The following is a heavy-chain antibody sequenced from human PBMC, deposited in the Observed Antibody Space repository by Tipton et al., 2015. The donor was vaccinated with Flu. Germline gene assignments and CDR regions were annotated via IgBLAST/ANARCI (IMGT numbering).Heavy chain of an antibody. CDR3: ARQADY. Sequence: LVKPTQTLTLTCTFSGFSLTTSEVDVGWIRQPPGKALEWLALIYWDDDKRYSPSLKSRLTITKDTSKNQVVLTMTNIAPVDTTTYYWARQADYWGQGTLVTVSS. V-gene: IGHV2-5*02. J-gene: IGHJ4*02. CDR1: GFSLTTSEVD. CDR2: IYWDDDK.